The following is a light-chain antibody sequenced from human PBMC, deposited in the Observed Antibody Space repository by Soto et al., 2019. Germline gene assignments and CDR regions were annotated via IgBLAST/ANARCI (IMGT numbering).Light chain of an antibody. CDR2: DAS. Sequence: EIVLTQSPATLSLSPAERATLSCRASQSVSSYLAWYQQKPGQAPRLLIYDASNRATGIPARFSGSGSGTDFTLTISSLEPEDFAVYYCQQRSNWPPTWTFGQGTKVEIK. J-gene: IGKJ1*01. V-gene: IGKV3-11*01. CDR3: QQRSNWPPTWT. CDR1: QSVSSY.